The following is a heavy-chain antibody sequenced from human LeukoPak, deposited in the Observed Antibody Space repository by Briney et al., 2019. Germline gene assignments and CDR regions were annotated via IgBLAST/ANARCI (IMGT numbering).Heavy chain of an antibody. D-gene: IGHD1-14*01. CDR3: ARGNQDYYYYMDV. J-gene: IGHJ6*03. V-gene: IGHV4-38-2*02. CDR2: IYHSGST. Sequence: SETLSLTRTVSGYSISSGYYWGWIRQPPGKGLEWIGSIYHSGSTYYNPSLKSRVTISVDTSKNQFSLRLSSVTAADTAVYYCARGNQDYYYYMDVWGKGTTVTVSS. CDR1: GYSISSGYY.